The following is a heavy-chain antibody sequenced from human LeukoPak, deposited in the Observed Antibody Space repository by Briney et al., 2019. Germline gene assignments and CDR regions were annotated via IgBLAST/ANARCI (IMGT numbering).Heavy chain of an antibody. CDR1: GDSISKSKYY. CDR2: IYHSGST. D-gene: IGHD5-18*01. CDR3: ARNSYSRDYYMDV. Sequence: SETLSLTCTVSGDSISKSKYYWGWIRQPPGKGLEWIGEIYHSGSTNYNPSLKSRVTISVDKSKNQFSLKLSSVTAADTAVYYCARNSYSRDYYMDVWGKGTTVTVSS. V-gene: IGHV4-39*07. J-gene: IGHJ6*03.